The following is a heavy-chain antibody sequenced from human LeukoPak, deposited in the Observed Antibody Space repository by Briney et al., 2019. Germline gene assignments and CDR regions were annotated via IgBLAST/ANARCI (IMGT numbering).Heavy chain of an antibody. V-gene: IGHV4-30-2*01. CDR2: IYHSGST. J-gene: IGHJ4*02. CDR3: ARAVVPAAIIDY. D-gene: IGHD2-2*01. Sequence: SENLSLTCTDSGGSISSGGYYWSWIRQPPGKGLEWIGYIYHSGSTYYNPSLKSRVTISVDRSKNQFSLKLSSVTAADTAVYYCARAVVPAAIIDYWGQGTLVTVSS. CDR1: GGSISSGGYY.